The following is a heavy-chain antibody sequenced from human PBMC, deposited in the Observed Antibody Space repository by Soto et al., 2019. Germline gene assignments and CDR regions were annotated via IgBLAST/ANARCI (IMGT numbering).Heavy chain of an antibody. J-gene: IGHJ4*02. D-gene: IGHD2-8*01. CDR1: GGSISSYY. CDR3: ARRWGYAIDY. V-gene: IGHV4-59*08. Sequence: QVQLQESGPGLVKPSETLSLTCTVSGGSISSYYWSWIRQPPGKGLEWIGYIYYSGSTNYNPSLKSPVPIPVPPSKTQLSLKLSSVTAADTAVYYCARRWGYAIDYWGQGTLVTVSS. CDR2: IYYSGST.